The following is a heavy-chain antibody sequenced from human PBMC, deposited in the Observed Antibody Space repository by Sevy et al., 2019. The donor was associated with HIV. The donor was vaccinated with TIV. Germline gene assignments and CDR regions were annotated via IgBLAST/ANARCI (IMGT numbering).Heavy chain of an antibody. CDR2: IKPDGGEK. V-gene: IGHV3-7*03. Sequence: GGSLRLSCEASGFTFSNNWMSWVRQAPGRGLEWVVNIKPDGGEKYYVDSVKGRFTISRDNTKNSLYLQMNSLRAEDTALYFCTRDDTDKPRRYWGQGTLVTVSS. J-gene: IGHJ4*02. CDR1: GFTFSNNW. CDR3: TRDDTDKPRRY.